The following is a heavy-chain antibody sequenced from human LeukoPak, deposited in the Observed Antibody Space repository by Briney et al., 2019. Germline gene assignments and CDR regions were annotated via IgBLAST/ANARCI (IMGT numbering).Heavy chain of an antibody. CDR2: IYTSGST. CDR1: GGSISSYY. J-gene: IGHJ5*02. CDR3: ARVTIGIVGATDFWFDP. V-gene: IGHV4-4*07. Sequence: SETLSLTCTVSGGSISSYYWSWIRQPAGKGLEWLGRIYTSGSTNYNPSLKSRVTMSVDTSKNQFSLKLSSVTAADTAVYYCARVTIGIVGATDFWFDPWGQGTLVTVSS. D-gene: IGHD1-26*01.